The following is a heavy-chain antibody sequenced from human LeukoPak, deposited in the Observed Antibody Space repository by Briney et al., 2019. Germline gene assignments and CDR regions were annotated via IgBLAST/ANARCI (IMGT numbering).Heavy chain of an antibody. J-gene: IGHJ4*02. V-gene: IGHV3-49*03. D-gene: IGHD1-26*01. CDR2: NTTKASGGTA. CDR1: GVNSGDYA. Sequence: PAGTLSLPWTACGVNSGDYAVNWLRQAPGKRLEWVGLNTTKASGGTAEYAASVRGRFTISSGVSKTIAYLQLNSLKSEDTAVYFCTREVERGGSYWGGDYWGQGTLVTVSS. CDR3: TREVERGGSYWGGDY.